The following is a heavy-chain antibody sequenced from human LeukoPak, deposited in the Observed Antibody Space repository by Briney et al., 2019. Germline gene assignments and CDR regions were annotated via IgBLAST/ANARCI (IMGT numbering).Heavy chain of an antibody. Sequence: SETLSLTCTVSGGSISSYYWSWIRQPPGKGLEWIGYIYYSGSTNYNPSLKSRVTISVDTSKNQFSLKLSSVTAADTAVYYCARARFEYSSRWYYFDYWGQGTLVTVAS. CDR2: IYYSGST. CDR1: GGSISSYY. CDR3: ARARFEYSSRWYYFDY. J-gene: IGHJ4*02. D-gene: IGHD6-13*01. V-gene: IGHV4-59*01.